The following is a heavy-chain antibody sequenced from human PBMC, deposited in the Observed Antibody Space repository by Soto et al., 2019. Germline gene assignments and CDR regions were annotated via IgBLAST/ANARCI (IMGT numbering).Heavy chain of an antibody. V-gene: IGHV4-34*01. D-gene: IGHD3-16*01. CDR3: ARWGNY. CDR1: GGSFSGYF. Sequence: QVQLQQWGAGLLKPSETLSLTCAVSGGSFSGYFWGWIRQPPGKGLEWIGEINRSRGTNYNPSLKSRATISVDTSKNHFSLKLSSVTAADTAVYYCARWGNYWGQGILVTVSS. J-gene: IGHJ4*02. CDR2: INRSRGT.